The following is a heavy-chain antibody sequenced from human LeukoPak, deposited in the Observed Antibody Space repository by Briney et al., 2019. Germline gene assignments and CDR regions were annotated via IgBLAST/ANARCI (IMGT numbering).Heavy chain of an antibody. Sequence: SEILSLTCTVSGGSISSYYWSWIRQPPGKGLEWIGYIYYSGSTNYNPSLKSRVTISVDTSKNQFSLKLSSVTAADTAVYYCASFRMVRGAFDYWGQGTLVTVSS. D-gene: IGHD3-10*01. CDR3: ASFRMVRGAFDY. V-gene: IGHV4-59*08. CDR2: IYYSGST. CDR1: GGSISSYY. J-gene: IGHJ4*02.